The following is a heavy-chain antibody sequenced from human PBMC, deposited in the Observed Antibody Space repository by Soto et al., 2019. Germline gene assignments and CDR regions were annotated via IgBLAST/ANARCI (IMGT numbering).Heavy chain of an antibody. CDR1: GFTFSSYS. J-gene: IGHJ6*02. CDR2: ISSSSSYI. Sequence: GGSLRLSCAASGFTFSSYSMNWVRQAPGKGLEWVSSISSSSSYIYYADSVKGRFTISRDNAKNSLYLQMNSLRAEDTAVYYCARDRARWPSDYYYGMDVWGQGTTVTVSS. D-gene: IGHD3-10*01. CDR3: ARDRARWPSDYYYGMDV. V-gene: IGHV3-21*01.